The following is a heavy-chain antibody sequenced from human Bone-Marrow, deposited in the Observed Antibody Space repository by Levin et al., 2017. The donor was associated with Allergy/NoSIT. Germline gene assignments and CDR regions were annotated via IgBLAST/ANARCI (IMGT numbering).Heavy chain of an antibody. V-gene: IGHV4-34*01. CDR3: ARGYPVVPAALATTYYFDY. Sequence: SQTLSLTCAFYGFSFIFSSFRWLRQPPGKGLEWIGEINHSGSTNYNPSLKSRVTISLAPSKNQFSLKLSSVTAADTAVYYCARGYPVVPAALATTYYFDYWGQGTLVTVSS. D-gene: IGHD2-2*01. J-gene: IGHJ4*02. CDR1: GFSFIFSS. CDR2: INHSGST.